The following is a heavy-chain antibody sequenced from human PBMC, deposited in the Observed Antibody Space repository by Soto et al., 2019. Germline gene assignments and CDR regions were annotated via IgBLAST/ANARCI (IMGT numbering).Heavy chain of an antibody. CDR2: INGDGSST. CDR3: ARAQLLPDDAFDA. CDR1: GFTFSNFW. V-gene: IGHV3-74*01. Sequence: XVSLLLSSAAPGFTFSNFWLQWVRQAPGDGPVWVSRINGDGSSTSHADSVKGRFTISRDNAENTLFLQMSGLRAEDTAVYYCARAQLLPDDAFDAWGRGTVVTVSS. D-gene: IGHD2-2*01. J-gene: IGHJ3*01.